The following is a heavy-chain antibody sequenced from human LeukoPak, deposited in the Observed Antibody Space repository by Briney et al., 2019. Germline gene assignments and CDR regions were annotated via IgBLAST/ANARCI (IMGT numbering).Heavy chain of an antibody. CDR1: GYTFTSYG. CDR3: ARWVTYYDSSGYYYYYYMDV. J-gene: IGHJ6*03. D-gene: IGHD3-22*01. Sequence: ASVKVSCKASGYTFTSYGISWVRQAPGQGLEWMGWISAYNGNTNYAQKLQGRVTMTTDTSTSTAYMELRSLRSDDTAVYYCARWVTYYDSSGYYYYYYMDVWGKGTTVTISS. V-gene: IGHV1-18*01. CDR2: ISAYNGNT.